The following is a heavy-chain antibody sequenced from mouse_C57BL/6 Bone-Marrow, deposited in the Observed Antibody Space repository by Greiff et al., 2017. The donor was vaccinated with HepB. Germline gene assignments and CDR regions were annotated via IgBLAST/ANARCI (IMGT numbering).Heavy chain of an antibody. CDR3: ARPTVVAMDWYFDV. CDR2: INYDGSST. D-gene: IGHD1-1*01. CDR1: GFTFSDYY. V-gene: IGHV5-16*01. J-gene: IGHJ1*03. Sequence: EVKLQESEGGLVQPGRSMKLSCTASGFTFSDYYMAWVRQVPEKGLEWVANINYDGSSTYYLDSLKSRFIISRDNAKNILYLQMSSLKSEDTATYYCARPTVVAMDWYFDVWGTGTAVTVSS.